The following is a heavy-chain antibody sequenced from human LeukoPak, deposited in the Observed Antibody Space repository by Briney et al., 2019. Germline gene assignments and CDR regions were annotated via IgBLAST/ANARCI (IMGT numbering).Heavy chain of an antibody. CDR2: ISSSSSTI. V-gene: IGHV3-48*04. Sequence: GGSLRLSCAASGFTFSSYSMNWVRQAPGKGLEWVSYISSSSSTIYYADSVKGRFTISRDNAKNSLYLQMNSLRAEDTALYHCARGQLAFDYWGQGTLVTVSS. CDR3: ARGQLAFDY. D-gene: IGHD6-13*01. J-gene: IGHJ4*02. CDR1: GFTFSSYS.